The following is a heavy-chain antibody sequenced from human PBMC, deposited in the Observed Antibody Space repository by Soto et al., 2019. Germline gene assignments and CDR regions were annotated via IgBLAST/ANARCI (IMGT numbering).Heavy chain of an antibody. CDR2: IKSRTNGETT. CDR3: TTDDPINRS. V-gene: IGHV3-15*01. Sequence: WGSLRLSCAASGFTFSNAWISWVRQAPGKGLEWVGRIKSRTNGETTDYAAPVKGRFTISRDDSKNTLYLQMNSLRTEDTAVYYGTTDDPINRSWGQGTLVTVSS. CDR1: GFTFSNAW. J-gene: IGHJ5*02.